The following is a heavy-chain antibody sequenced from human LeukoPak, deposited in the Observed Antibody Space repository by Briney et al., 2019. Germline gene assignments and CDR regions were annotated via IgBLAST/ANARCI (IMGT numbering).Heavy chain of an antibody. V-gene: IGHV4-34*01. Sequence: PGGSLRLSCAASGFTFSSYEMNWIRQPPGKGLEWIGEINHSGSTNYNPSLKSRVTISVDTSKNQFSLKLSSVTAADTAVYYCARHRKYGGYSYGYYFDYWGQGTLVTVSS. J-gene: IGHJ4*02. CDR3: ARHRKYGGYSYGYYFDY. D-gene: IGHD5-18*01. CDR1: GFTFSSYE. CDR2: INHSGST.